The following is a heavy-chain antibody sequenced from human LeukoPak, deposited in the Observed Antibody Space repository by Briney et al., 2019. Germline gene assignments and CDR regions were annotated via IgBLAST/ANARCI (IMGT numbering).Heavy chain of an antibody. J-gene: IGHJ6*03. CDR1: GGSISSGSYY. V-gene: IGHV4-61*02. CDR3: ARQPVVAATPFYYMDV. CDR2: IYTSGST. Sequence: SQTLSLTCTVSGGSISSGSYYWNWIRQPAGKGLEWIGRIYTSGSTNYNPSLKSRVTISVDTSKNQFSLKLSSVTAANTAVYYCARQPVVAATPFYYMDVWGKGAPVTISS. D-gene: IGHD2-15*01.